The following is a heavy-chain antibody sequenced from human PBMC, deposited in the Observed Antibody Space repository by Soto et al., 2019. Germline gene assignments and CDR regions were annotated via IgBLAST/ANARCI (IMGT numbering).Heavy chain of an antibody. J-gene: IGHJ5*01. CDR3: AKDTRYADYVRWFDS. Sequence: EVHLLESGGGLVQPGGSLRLSCTASGFTFSSYAMTWVRQYPGRGLEGVSGITASGGRTFYADSVKGRFTISRENSRSTLYLQMNSLRAEDTAVYYCAKDTRYADYVRWFDSWGQGTLVTVSS. CDR1: GFTFSSYA. CDR2: ITASGGRT. D-gene: IGHD4-17*01. V-gene: IGHV3-23*01.